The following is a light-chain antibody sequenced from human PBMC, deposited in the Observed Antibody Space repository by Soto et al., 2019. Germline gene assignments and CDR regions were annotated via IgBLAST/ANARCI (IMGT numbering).Light chain of an antibody. Sequence: QSALTQPASGSGSPGQSITISCTGTSSDVGGYNYVSWYQQHPGKAPNLIIFDVSNRPSGVSNRFSGSKSGNSASLTISGLQAEDEADYYCSSYTGSNTPVVFGGGTKLTVL. V-gene: IGLV2-14*01. CDR2: DVS. CDR3: SSYTGSNTPVV. J-gene: IGLJ2*01. CDR1: SSDVGGYNY.